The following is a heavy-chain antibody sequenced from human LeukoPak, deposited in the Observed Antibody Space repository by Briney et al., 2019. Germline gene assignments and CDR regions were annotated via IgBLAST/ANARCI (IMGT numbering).Heavy chain of an antibody. CDR2: IYYSGST. J-gene: IGHJ4*02. V-gene: IGHV4-61*01. D-gene: IGHD3-10*01. CDR3: AGDYYGSGIDY. CDR1: GGSVSSGSYY. Sequence: PSETLSLTCTVSGGSVSSGSYYWSWIRQPRGKGLVWIGYIYYSGSTNYNPSLKRRATISVDTSKNQFSLKLSSVTAADTAVYYCAGDYYGSGIDYWGQGTLVTVSS.